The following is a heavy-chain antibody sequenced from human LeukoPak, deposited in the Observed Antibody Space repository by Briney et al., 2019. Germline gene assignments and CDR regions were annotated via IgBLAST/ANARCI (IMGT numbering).Heavy chain of an antibody. V-gene: IGHV3-23*01. CDR1: GFTFSSYA. D-gene: IGHD5-18*01. CDR2: ISGSGSST. CDR3: AKDMGTRYYRGQPIDY. J-gene: IGHJ4*02. Sequence: GGSLRLSCAASGFTFSSYAMSWVRQAPGKGLEWVSAISGSGSSTYYADSVKGRFTISRDNAKNSLYLQMNSLRAEDTALYYCAKDMGTRYYRGQPIDYWGQGTLVTVSS.